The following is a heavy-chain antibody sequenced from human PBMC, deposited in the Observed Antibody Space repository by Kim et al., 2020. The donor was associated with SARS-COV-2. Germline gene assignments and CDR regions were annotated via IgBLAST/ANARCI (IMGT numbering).Heavy chain of an antibody. CDR1: GDSISEYY. D-gene: IGHD6-25*01. J-gene: IGHJ4*02. V-gene: IGHV4-59*01. CDR2: VHYTGRT. CDR3: ARGDGYTYYFDY. Sequence: SETLSLTCSVSGDSISEYYWTWLRQVPGQGPEWIGYVHYTGRTNYDPSLGSRVSMALDTSKNEFSLRMTSMTAADSAVYYCARGDGYTYYFDYWGQG.